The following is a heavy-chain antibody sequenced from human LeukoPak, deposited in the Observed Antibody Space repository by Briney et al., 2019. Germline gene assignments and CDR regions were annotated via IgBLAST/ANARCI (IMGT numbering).Heavy chain of an antibody. D-gene: IGHD6-25*01. Sequence: GGSLRLSCAASGFTFSSYSMNWVRQAPGKGLEWVSSISSSSSYIYYADSVKGRFTISRDNAKNSLYLQMNSLRAEDTAVYYCARDAPIAAPADAFDIWGQGTMVTVSS. J-gene: IGHJ3*02. V-gene: IGHV3-21*01. CDR2: ISSSSSYI. CDR3: ARDAPIAAPADAFDI. CDR1: GFTFSSYS.